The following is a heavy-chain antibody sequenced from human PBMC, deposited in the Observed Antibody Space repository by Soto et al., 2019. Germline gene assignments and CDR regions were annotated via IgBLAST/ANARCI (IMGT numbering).Heavy chain of an antibody. D-gene: IGHD2-2*01. CDR1: GGSISSSSYY. CDR2: IYYSGST. CDR3: ARRGVVPAAIDY. V-gene: IGHV4-39*01. Sequence: QLQLQESGPGLVKPSETLSLTCTVSGGSISSSSYYWGWIRQPPGKGLEWIGSIYYSGSTYYNPSLKSRVTISVDTSKNQFSLKLSSVTAADTAVYYCARRGVVPAAIDYWGQGTLVTVSS. J-gene: IGHJ4*02.